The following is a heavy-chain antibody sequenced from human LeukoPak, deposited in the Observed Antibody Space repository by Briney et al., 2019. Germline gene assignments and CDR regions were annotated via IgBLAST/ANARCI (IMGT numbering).Heavy chain of an antibody. Sequence: SETLSLTCAVYGGSFSGYYWSWIRQPPGEGLEWIGEINHSGSTNYNPSLKSRVTISVDKSKNQFSLKLSSVTAADTAVYYCAHQGAEYYFDYWGQGTLVTVSS. D-gene: IGHD1-26*01. V-gene: IGHV4-34*01. CDR1: GGSFSGYY. J-gene: IGHJ4*02. CDR2: INHSGST. CDR3: AHQGAEYYFDY.